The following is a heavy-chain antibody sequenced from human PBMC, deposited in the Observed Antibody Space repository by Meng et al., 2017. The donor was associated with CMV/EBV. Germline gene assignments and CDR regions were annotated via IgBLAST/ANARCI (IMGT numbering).Heavy chain of an antibody. Sequence: SETLSLTCTVSGYSISSGYYWGWLRQPPGKGLEWIGSIYHSGSTYYNPSLKSRVTISVDTSKNQFSLKLSSVTAADTAVYYCARDDCSGGSCYGYWGQGTLVTVSS. CDR2: IYHSGST. V-gene: IGHV4-38-2*02. D-gene: IGHD2-15*01. CDR3: ARDDCSGGSCYGY. J-gene: IGHJ4*02. CDR1: GYSISSGYY.